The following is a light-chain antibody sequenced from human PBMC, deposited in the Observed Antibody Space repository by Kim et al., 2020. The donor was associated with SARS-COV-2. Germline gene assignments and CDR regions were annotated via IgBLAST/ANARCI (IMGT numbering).Light chain of an antibody. V-gene: IGKV3-20*01. CDR1: QCVSSSY. Sequence: EIVLTQSPGTLSLSPGERATLSCRASQCVSSSYLAWYQQKPGQAPRLLIYGASSRATGIPDRFSGSGSGTDFTLTISRLEPEDFAVYYCQRYGSSPRTFGQGTKVDIK. CDR2: GAS. CDR3: QRYGSSPRT. J-gene: IGKJ1*01.